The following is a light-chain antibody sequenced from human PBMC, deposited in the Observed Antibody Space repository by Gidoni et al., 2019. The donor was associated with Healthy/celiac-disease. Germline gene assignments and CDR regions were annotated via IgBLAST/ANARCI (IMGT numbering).Light chain of an antibody. CDR2: AAS. V-gene: IGKV1-39*01. J-gene: IGKJ4*01. CDR1: QSISSY. Sequence: DIQMTQSPSSLSASVGDRVTITCRAIQSISSYLNWYQQKPGKAPKLLIYAASSLQSGVPPRFSGSGSGTDFTLTISSLQPEDFATYYCQQSYSTLLTFGGGTKVEIK. CDR3: QQSYSTLLT.